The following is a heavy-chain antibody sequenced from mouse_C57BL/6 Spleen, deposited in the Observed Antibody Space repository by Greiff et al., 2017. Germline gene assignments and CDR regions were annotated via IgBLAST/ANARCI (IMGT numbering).Heavy chain of an antibody. V-gene: IGHV5-17*01. J-gene: IGHJ2*01. CDR3: AREAENFDC. CDR2: ISSGSSTI. CDR1: GFTFSDYG. Sequence: EVKVVESGGGLVKPGGSLKLSCAASGFTFSDYGMHWVRQAPEKGLEWVAYISSGSSTINYADTVKGRFTISRDNAKNTLFLQLTSLRSEDTAMYYCAREAENFDCWGQGTTLTVSS.